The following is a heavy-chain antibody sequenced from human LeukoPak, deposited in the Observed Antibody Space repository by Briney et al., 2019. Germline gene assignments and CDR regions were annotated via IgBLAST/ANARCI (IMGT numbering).Heavy chain of an antibody. CDR2: ISAYNGNT. V-gene: IGHV1-18*01. D-gene: IGHD6-13*01. J-gene: IGHJ4*02. CDR3: ARGRAAADSWYFDY. CDR1: GYAFTSYG. Sequence: ASVKVSCKASGYAFTSYGISWVRQAPGQGLEWMGWISAYNGNTNYAQKLQGRVTMTTDTSTSTAYMELRSLRSDDTAVYYCARGRAAADSWYFDYWGQGTLVTVSS.